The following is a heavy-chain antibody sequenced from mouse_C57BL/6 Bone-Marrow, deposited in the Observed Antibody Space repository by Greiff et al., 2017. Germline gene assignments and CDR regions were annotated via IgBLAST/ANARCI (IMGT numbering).Heavy chain of an antibody. CDR3: ARSVPRYPAWFAY. CDR1: GYTFTSYW. Sequence: QVQLQQPGAELVKPGASVKMSCKASGYTFTSYWITWVKQRPGQGLEWIGDIYPGSGSTNYNEKFKSKATLTVDTSSSTAYMQLSSLTSEDSAVYYCARSVPRYPAWFAYWGQGTLVTVSA. D-gene: IGHD1-1*01. J-gene: IGHJ3*01. CDR2: IYPGSGST. V-gene: IGHV1-55*01.